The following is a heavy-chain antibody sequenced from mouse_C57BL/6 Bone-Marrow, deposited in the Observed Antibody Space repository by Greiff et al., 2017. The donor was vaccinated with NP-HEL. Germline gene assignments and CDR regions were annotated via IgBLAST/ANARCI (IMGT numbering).Heavy chain of an antibody. Sequence: DVQLVESGGGLVKPGGSLKLSCAASGFTFSDYGMHWVRQAPEKGLEWVAYISSGSSTIYYADTVKGRFTISRDNAKNTLFLQMTSLRSEDTAMYYCARDYYGSPFAYWGQGTLVTVSA. J-gene: IGHJ3*01. CDR3: ARDYYGSPFAY. V-gene: IGHV5-17*01. CDR2: ISSGSSTI. D-gene: IGHD1-1*01. CDR1: GFTFSDYG.